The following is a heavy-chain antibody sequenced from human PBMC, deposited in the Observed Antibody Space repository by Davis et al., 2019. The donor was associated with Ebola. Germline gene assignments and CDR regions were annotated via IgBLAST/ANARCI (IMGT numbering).Heavy chain of an antibody. D-gene: IGHD2-15*01. V-gene: IGHV3-73*01. Sequence: GESLKISCAASGFTFSGSAMHWVRQASGKGLEWAGRIRSKANRYATAYAASVKGRFTISRDDSKNTAYLQMNSLKTEDTAVYYCTVVVAANLDYWGQGTLVTVSS. CDR3: TVVVAANLDY. J-gene: IGHJ4*02. CDR1: GFTFSGSA. CDR2: IRSKANRYAT.